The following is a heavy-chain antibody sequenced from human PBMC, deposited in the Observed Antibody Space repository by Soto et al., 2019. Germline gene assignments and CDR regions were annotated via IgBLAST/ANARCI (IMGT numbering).Heavy chain of an antibody. J-gene: IGHJ4*02. D-gene: IGHD3-22*01. V-gene: IGHV4-59*01. Sequence: WTWMRQPPGKGLEWIGYINYSGRTSYNPSLKGRVSISVDTSKKQFSLKVSSVTAADTAVYSYAKVRDTSGYYYFDYRGQVTVLTVSS. CDR2: INYSGRT. CDR3: AKVRDTSGYYYFDY.